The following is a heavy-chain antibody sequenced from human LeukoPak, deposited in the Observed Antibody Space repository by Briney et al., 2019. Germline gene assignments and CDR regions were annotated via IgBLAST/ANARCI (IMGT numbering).Heavy chain of an antibody. CDR3: ATAPRWLRYNWFDP. D-gene: IGHD5-12*01. CDR1: GYTLTELS. Sequence: ASVKVSCKVSGYTLTELSMHWVRQAPGKGLEWMGGFDPEDGETIYAQKFQGRVTMTEDTSTDTAYMELCSLRSEDTAVYYCATAPRWLRYNWFDPWGQGTLVTVSS. V-gene: IGHV1-24*01. J-gene: IGHJ5*02. CDR2: FDPEDGET.